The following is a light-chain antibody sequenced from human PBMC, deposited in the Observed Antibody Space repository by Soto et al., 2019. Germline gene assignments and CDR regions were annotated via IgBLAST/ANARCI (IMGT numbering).Light chain of an antibody. J-gene: IGLJ3*02. Sequence: QPASVSGSPGQSITISCTGTSSDVGGYNYVSWYQQHPGKAPKLMIYEVSNRPSGVSNRFSGSKSGNTASLTISGLQAEDEADYYCSSYTSSSTLVFGGGTQLTVL. CDR2: EVS. V-gene: IGLV2-14*01. CDR3: SSYTSSSTLV. CDR1: SSDVGGYNY.